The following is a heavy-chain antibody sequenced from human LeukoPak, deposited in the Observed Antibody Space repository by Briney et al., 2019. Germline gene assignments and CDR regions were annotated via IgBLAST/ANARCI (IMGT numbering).Heavy chain of an antibody. CDR1: GFTFSTYW. V-gene: IGHV3-9*01. CDR3: AKGSSGWYDSWFDP. D-gene: IGHD6-19*01. CDR2: ISWNSGSI. Sequence: GGSLRLSCAASGFTFSTYWMSWVRQAPGKGLEWVSGISWNSGSIGYADSVKGRFTISRDNAKNSLYLQMNSLRAEDTALYYCAKGSSGWYDSWFDPWGQGTLVTVSS. J-gene: IGHJ5*02.